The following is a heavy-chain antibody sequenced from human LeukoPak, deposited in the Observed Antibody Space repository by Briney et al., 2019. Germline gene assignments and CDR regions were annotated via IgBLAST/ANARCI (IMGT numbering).Heavy chain of an antibody. CDR3: ARSIHYEFWSGYYLDY. J-gene: IGHJ4*02. CDR1: GYTFTSYG. Sequence: ASVKVSCKASGYTFTSYGISWVRQAPGQGLEWMGWISAYNGNTNYAQKLQGRVTMTTDTSTSTAYMELRSLRSDDTAVYYCARSIHYEFWSGYYLDYWGQGTLVTVSS. V-gene: IGHV1-18*01. CDR2: ISAYNGNT. D-gene: IGHD3-3*01.